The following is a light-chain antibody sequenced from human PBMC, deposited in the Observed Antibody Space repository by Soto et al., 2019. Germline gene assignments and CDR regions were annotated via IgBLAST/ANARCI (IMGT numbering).Light chain of an antibody. J-gene: IGLJ3*02. CDR3: AAWDDSLNGHWV. CDR2: NNN. Sequence: QLVLTQPPSASGTPGQRVTISCSGSSSNIGSNVVNWYQQLPGAAPKLLIYNNNQLPSGVPDRFSGSKSGTSASLAISGLQSEDEADYYCAAWDDSLNGHWVFGGGTKLTVL. V-gene: IGLV1-44*01. CDR1: SSNIGSNV.